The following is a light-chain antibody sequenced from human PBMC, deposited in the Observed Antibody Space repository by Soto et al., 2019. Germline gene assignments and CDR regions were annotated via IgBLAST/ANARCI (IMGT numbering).Light chain of an antibody. J-gene: IGKJ4*01. Sequence: DIQMTQSPSTLSASVGDRVTITCRASQGITSYLAWYQQRPGKAPRLLIYSASTLQSGVPSRFSGSGYGTDFSLTIGNLQPEDFATYYCQQLYSHPLTFGGGTKVDIK. CDR3: QQLYSHPLT. CDR2: SAS. CDR1: QGITSY. V-gene: IGKV1-9*01.